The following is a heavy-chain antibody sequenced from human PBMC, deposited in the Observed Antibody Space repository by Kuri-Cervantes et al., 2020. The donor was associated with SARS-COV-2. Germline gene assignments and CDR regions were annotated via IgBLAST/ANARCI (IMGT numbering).Heavy chain of an antibody. J-gene: IGHJ5*02. CDR1: GGTFSSYG. D-gene: IGHD2-8*01. Sequence: ASVKVSCKASGGTFSSYGISWVRHAPGQGLEWMGWISAYNGNTNYAQKLQGRVTMTTDTSTSTAYMELRSLSSDDTAVYYCARGRGTATLDIVLMVYAPQDWFDPWGQGTLVTVSS. V-gene: IGHV1-18*01. CDR2: ISAYNGNT. CDR3: ARGRGTATLDIVLMVYAPQDWFDP.